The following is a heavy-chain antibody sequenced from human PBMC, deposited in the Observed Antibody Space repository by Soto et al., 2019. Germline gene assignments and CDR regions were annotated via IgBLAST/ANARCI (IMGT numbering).Heavy chain of an antibody. CDR3: AKGPLP. V-gene: IGHV3-30*04. CDR1: GFPFSSYA. CDR2: ISYDGSNK. J-gene: IGHJ5*02. Sequence: GGSLRLSCAASGFPFSSYAMHWVRQAPGKGLEWVAVISYDGSNKYYADSVKGRFTISRDNSKNTLYLQMNSLRAEDTAVYYCAKGPLPWGQGTLVTVSS.